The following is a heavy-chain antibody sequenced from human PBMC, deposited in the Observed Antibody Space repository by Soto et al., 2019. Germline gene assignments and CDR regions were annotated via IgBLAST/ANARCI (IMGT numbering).Heavy chain of an antibody. V-gene: IGHV4-30-2*01. J-gene: IGHJ5*02. CDR1: GGSISSGGYS. CDR2: IYHSGST. CDR3: ARDRGYSYGYFDP. Sequence: TLSLTCAVSGGSISSGGYSWSWIRQPPGKGLEWIGYIYHSGSTYYNPSLKSRVTISVDRSKNQFSLKLSSVTAADTAVYYCARDRGYSYGYFDPWGQGTLVTVSS. D-gene: IGHD5-18*01.